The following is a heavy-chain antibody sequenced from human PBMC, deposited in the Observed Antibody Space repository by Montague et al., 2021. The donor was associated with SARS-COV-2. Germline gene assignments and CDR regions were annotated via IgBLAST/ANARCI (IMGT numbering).Heavy chain of an antibody. CDR1: GGSISSPNYY. Sequence: SETLSLTCTVSGGSISSPNYYWGWIRQSPGKGLEWVGSNYYSGRNYYNPSIRSRVSLSMDTSKNHFSLSLSSVTAADTADYFCARQLISYCATKKCYTYDFDDWGQGALVTVSS. CDR3: ARQLISYCATKKCYTYDFDD. CDR2: NYYSGRN. J-gene: IGHJ4*02. D-gene: IGHD3-16*02. V-gene: IGHV4-39*01.